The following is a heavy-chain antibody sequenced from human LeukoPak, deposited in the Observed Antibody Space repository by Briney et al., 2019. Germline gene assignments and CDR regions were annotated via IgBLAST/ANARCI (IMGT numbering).Heavy chain of an antibody. D-gene: IGHD3-22*01. V-gene: IGHV4-59*11. Sequence: PSETLSLTCTVSGGSISSHYWSWIRYPPGKGLEWSGHIYYSGNTNYNPSLKSRLTISVDTSKNQFSLKLSSVTAADTAVYYCAREYDSSGYYQSYYYYDMDVWGKGTTVTVSS. J-gene: IGHJ6*03. CDR2: IYYSGNT. CDR1: GGSISSHY. CDR3: AREYDSSGYYQSYYYYDMDV.